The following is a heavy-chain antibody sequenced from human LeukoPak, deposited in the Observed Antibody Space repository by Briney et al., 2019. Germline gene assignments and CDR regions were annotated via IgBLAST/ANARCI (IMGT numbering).Heavy chain of an antibody. J-gene: IGHJ4*02. V-gene: IGHV3-48*01. CDR2: ISSSSSTI. D-gene: IGHD4-17*01. Sequence: GGSLRLSCAASGFTFSSYSMNWVRQAPGKGLEWVSYISSSSSTIYYADSVKGRFTISRDNAKNSLYLQMNSLRAEDTAVYYCARVREYGDYPPDYWGQGTLVTVSS. CDR1: GFTFSSYS. CDR3: ARVREYGDYPPDY.